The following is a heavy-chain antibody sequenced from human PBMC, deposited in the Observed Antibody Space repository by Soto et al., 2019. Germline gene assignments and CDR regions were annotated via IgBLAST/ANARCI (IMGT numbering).Heavy chain of an antibody. CDR1: GYSCTSYW. CDR2: IDPSDSYT. Sequence: XESLKISFKGAGYSCTSYWISWVRQIPGKGLEWMGRIDPSDSYTNYSPSFQGHVTISADKSISTAYLQWSSLKASDTAMYYCASSYDILTGYYNGWFDPWGQGTLVTVSS. D-gene: IGHD3-9*01. V-gene: IGHV5-10-1*01. CDR3: ASSYDILTGYYNGWFDP. J-gene: IGHJ5*02.